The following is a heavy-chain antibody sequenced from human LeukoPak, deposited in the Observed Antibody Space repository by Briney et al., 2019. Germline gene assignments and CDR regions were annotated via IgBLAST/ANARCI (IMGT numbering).Heavy chain of an antibody. D-gene: IGHD3-9*01. Sequence: GGSLRLSCAVTGFTFRSYAMNWVRQAPGKGLEWVSGISGSGDSTYYADSVKGRFTISRDNSQNTLYLQMNSLGAEDTAVYYCATGLPKLRYFDWLDPQYYFDYWGQGTLVTVSS. J-gene: IGHJ4*02. CDR2: ISGSGDST. V-gene: IGHV3-23*01. CDR3: ATGLPKLRYFDWLDPQYYFDY. CDR1: GFTFRSYA.